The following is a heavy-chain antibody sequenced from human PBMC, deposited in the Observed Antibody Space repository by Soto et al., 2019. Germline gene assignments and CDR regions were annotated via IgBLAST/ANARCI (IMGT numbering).Heavy chain of an antibody. J-gene: IGHJ3*02. CDR1: GYSFTSYD. D-gene: IGHD6-13*01. CDR3: ARGLYSSTCDI. V-gene: IGHV1-8*01. Sequence: GYSFTSYDINWVRQATGQGLEWMGWMNPNSGNTGYAQKFQGRVTMTRNTSISTAYMELSSLRSEDTAVYYCARGLYSSTCDIWGQGTMVTVSS. CDR2: MNPNSGNT.